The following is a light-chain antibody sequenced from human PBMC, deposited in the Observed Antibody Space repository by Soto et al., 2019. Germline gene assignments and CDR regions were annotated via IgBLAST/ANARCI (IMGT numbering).Light chain of an antibody. CDR2: AAS. Sequence: DIQMTQSPSSLSASVGDRVTITCRASQIISTYLNWYQQRAGLAPRLLIYAASSLQSGVPPRLSASGSGTDLTLTISSLQPEDFATYFCQQTYSAPPTFGQGTKVDI. J-gene: IGKJ1*01. CDR1: QIISTY. V-gene: IGKV1-39*01. CDR3: QQTYSAPPT.